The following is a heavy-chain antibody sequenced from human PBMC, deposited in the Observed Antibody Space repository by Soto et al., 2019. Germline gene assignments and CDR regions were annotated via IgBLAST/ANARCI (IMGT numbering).Heavy chain of an antibody. CDR3: ARDRMVRGVMSGMDV. CDR1: GFTFSSYS. D-gene: IGHD3-10*01. Sequence: GGSLRLSCAASGFTFSSYSMNWVRQAPGKGLEWVSSISSSSSYIYYADSVKGRFTISRDNAKNSLYLQMNSLRAEDTAVYYCARDRMVRGVMSGMDVWGQGTTVTVSS. CDR2: ISSSSSYI. V-gene: IGHV3-21*01. J-gene: IGHJ6*02.